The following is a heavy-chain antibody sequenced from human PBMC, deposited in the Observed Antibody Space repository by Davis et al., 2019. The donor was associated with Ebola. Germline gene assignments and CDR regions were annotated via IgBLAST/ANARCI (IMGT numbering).Heavy chain of an antibody. J-gene: IGHJ5*02. CDR1: GFTFSSYG. V-gene: IGHV3-30*18. CDR2: ISYDGTKK. Sequence: PGGSLRLSCAASGFTFSSYGMHWVRQAPGKGLEWVAVISYDGTKKNYADSVKGRFTISRDNSEDTLYLQMNSLRAEDTAVCYCAKAQYYYDSSGSYSWFDPWGQGTLVTVSS. D-gene: IGHD3-22*01. CDR3: AKAQYYYDSSGSYSWFDP.